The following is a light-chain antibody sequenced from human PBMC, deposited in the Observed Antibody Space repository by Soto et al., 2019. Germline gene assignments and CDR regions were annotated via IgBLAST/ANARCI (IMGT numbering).Light chain of an antibody. CDR1: SSDLGVYDY. CDR2: GVN. V-gene: IGLV2-8*01. CDR3: SSYADSNNWV. Sequence: QSALTQPPSASGSPGQSVTISCTGTSSDLGVYDYVSWYQQHPGKAPKLMIYGVNKRPSGVPDRFSGSNSGNTASLTVSGLQAEDEADYYCSSYADSNNWVFGGGTQLTVL. J-gene: IGLJ3*02.